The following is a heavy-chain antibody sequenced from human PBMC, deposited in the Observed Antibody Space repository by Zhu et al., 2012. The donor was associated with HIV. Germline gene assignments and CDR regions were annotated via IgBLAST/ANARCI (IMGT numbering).Heavy chain of an antibody. CDR3: ARGSYYYDSSGYYTPIYYGMTS. V-gene: IGHV1-2*02. CDR2: INPNSGGT. CDR1: GYTFTGYY. J-gene: IGHJ6*02. Sequence: QVQLVQSGAEVKKPGASVKVSCKASGYTFTGYYMHWVRQAPGQGLEWMGWINPNSGGTNYAQKFQGRVTMTRDTSISTAYMELSRLRSDDTAVYYCARGSYYYDSSGYYTPIYYGMTSGPRDHGHRLL. D-gene: IGHD3-22*01.